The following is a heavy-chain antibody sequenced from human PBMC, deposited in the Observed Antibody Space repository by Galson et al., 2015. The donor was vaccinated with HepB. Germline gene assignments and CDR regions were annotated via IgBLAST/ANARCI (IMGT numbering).Heavy chain of an antibody. CDR1: GGSISSSSYY. CDR2: IYYSGST. CDR3: ARRGQWLGHYYFDY. J-gene: IGHJ4*02. V-gene: IGHV4-39*01. Sequence: SETLSLTCTVSGGSISSSSYYWGWIRQPPGKGLEWIGSIYYSGSTHYNPSLKSRVSISVDTSKNPFSLKLSSVTAADTAVYYWARRGQWLGHYYFDYWGQGTLATVSS. D-gene: IGHD6-19*01.